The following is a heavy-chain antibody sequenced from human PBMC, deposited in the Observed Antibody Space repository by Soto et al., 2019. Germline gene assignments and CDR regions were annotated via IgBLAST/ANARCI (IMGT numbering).Heavy chain of an antibody. J-gene: IGHJ5*02. CDR3: TTSLAYCSRGSCYSHH. CDR1: GYTISSDYY. Sequence: SETLSLTCAVSGYTISSDYYWGWIREPSGRRLQWMRNSYHTGTTSSNPSLKSRVSMSVDTSKNQFSLKLSSVTAADTAVYYFTTSLAYCSRGSCYSHHWGQGTLVTVSS. CDR2: SYHTGTT. D-gene: IGHD2-15*01. V-gene: IGHV4-38-2*01.